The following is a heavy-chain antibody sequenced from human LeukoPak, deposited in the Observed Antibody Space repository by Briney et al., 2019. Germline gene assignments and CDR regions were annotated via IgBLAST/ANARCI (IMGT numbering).Heavy chain of an antibody. V-gene: IGHV1-8*01. J-gene: IGHJ2*01. CDR2: MNPNSGNT. CDR1: GYTFTSYD. CDR3: ARAYGDWGYFDL. Sequence: ASVKVSCKASGYTFTSYDINWVRQATGQGLEWMGWMNPNSGNTGYAQKFQGRVTMTRNTSISTAYMELSSLRSEDTAVYYCARAYGDWGYFDLWGRGTLVTVSS. D-gene: IGHD4-17*01.